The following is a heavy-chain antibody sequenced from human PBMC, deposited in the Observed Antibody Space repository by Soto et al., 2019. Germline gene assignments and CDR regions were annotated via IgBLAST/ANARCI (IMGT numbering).Heavy chain of an antibody. CDR3: ARDNRAAAGDWYFDL. D-gene: IGHD6-13*01. V-gene: IGHV1-69*12. Sequence: QVQLVQSGAEVKKPGSSVKVSCKASGGTFSSYAISWVRQAPGQGLEWMGGIIPIFGTANYAQKFQGRVTITADESTSTAYRELSSLRSEDTAVYYCARDNRAAAGDWYFDLWGRGTLVTVSS. CDR2: IIPIFGTA. J-gene: IGHJ2*01. CDR1: GGTFSSYA.